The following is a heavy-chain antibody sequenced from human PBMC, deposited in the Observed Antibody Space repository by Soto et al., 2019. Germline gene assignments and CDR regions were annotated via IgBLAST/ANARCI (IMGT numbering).Heavy chain of an antibody. CDR2: IFPIDSDT. V-gene: IGHV5-51*01. CDR1: GYTFTRNW. CDR3: VKEGGRDFNAFDF. Sequence: LGESLKISCKGSGYTFTRNWIGWVRQMPGKGLEWMGIIFPIDSDTRYSPSSQGQVTISADNSISTAYLQWSSLKASDTAIYYCVKEGGRDFNAFDFWGPGTMVTGSS. J-gene: IGHJ3*01. D-gene: IGHD2-21*02.